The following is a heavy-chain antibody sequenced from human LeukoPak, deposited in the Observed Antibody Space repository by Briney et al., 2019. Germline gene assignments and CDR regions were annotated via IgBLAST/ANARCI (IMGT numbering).Heavy chain of an antibody. CDR1: GGSISSGGYY. CDR3: ARAPLYGGHADWFDP. V-gene: IGHV4-31*03. D-gene: IGHD4-23*01. CDR2: IYYSGST. Sequence: SETLSLTCTVSGGSISSGGYYWSWIRQHPGKGLEWIGYIYYSGSTYYNPSLKSRVTISVDTSKNQFSLKLSSVTAADTAVHYCARAPLYGGHADWFDPWGQGTLVTVSS. J-gene: IGHJ5*02.